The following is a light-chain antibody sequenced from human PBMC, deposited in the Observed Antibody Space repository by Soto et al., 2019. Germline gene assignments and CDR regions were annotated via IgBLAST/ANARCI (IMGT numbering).Light chain of an antibody. CDR2: SNY. J-gene: IGLJ1*01. CDR3: AAWDDSLNGHYV. CDR1: SSNIGSNT. Sequence: QSVLTQPPSASGTPGQRVTISCSGSSSNIGSNTVNWYQHLPGTAPKLLIYSNYQRPSGVPDRFSGSKSGTSASLVISGLQSEDKADYYCAAWDDSLNGHYVFGTGTKVTVL. V-gene: IGLV1-44*01.